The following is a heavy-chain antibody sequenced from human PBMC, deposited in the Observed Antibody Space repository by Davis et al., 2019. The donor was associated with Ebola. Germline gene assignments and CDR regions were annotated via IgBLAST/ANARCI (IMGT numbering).Heavy chain of an antibody. V-gene: IGHV4-59*02. CDR1: GGSVGSDY. Sequence: GSLRLSCSVSGGSVGSDYWSWIRQSPGKGLEWIAFISNGGRTIYNPSLKSRVTISVDTSKNQFSLKLSSVTAADTAVYYCAREVVYCSGGSCYSGWFDPWGQGTLVTVSS. CDR2: ISNGGRT. CDR3: AREVVYCSGGSCYSGWFDP. D-gene: IGHD2-15*01. J-gene: IGHJ5*02.